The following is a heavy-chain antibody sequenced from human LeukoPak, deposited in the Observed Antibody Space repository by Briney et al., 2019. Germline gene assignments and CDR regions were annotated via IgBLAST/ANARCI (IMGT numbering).Heavy chain of an antibody. CDR1: KFTFSNYA. D-gene: IGHD5-18*01. J-gene: IGHJ6*02. V-gene: IGHV3-30*04. CDR2: ISYDGSNK. CDR3: AKDRYSYGFMEV. Sequence: GRSLRLSCAASKFTFSNYAMHWVRQAPGKGLEWVAVISYDGSNKYYADSVKGRFTISRDNSKNTLHLQMNSLRDEDTAVYFCAKDRYSYGFMEVWGQGTTVTVSS.